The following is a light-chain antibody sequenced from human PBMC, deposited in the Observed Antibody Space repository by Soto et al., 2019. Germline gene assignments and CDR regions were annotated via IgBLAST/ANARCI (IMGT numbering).Light chain of an antibody. CDR3: EQYNNWPLT. J-gene: IGKJ1*01. CDR1: QSVSSN. Sequence: EIVMTQSPATLSVSPGERATLSCRASQSVSSNLAWYQQKPGQAPRLLIYGASTRATGISARFGGSGSGTDFTLTISSLQSEDFAIYYCEQYNNWPLTFGQGNKVEIK. V-gene: IGKV3-15*01. CDR2: GAS.